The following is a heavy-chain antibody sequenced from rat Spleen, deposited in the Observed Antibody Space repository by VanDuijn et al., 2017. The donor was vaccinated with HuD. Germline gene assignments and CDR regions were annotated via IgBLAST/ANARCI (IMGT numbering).Heavy chain of an antibody. J-gene: IGHJ4*01. CDR1: GFTFSDYY. CDR2: ISSDGSTP. V-gene: IGHV5-7*01. D-gene: IGHD1-4*01. Sequence: EVQLVESDGGLVQPGRSLKLSCAASGFTFSDYYMAWVRQAPTKGLDWVTTISSDGSTPYYRDSVKGRFIISRDNAKTTLYLQMDSLRSEDTATYYCTTNYPAPYVMDAWGQGASVTVSS. CDR3: TTNYPAPYVMDA.